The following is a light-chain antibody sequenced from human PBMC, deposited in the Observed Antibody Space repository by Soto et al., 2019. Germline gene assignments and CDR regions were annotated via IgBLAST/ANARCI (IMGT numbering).Light chain of an antibody. Sequence: QSALTQPPSASGSPGQSVAISCTGTSNDVGGHTSVSWYQQYPGKAPTLMIYEVNKRPSGVPDRFSGSKSGNTASLTVSGLQTGDEADYFCSSYAGSNNLVFGGGTKVTVL. V-gene: IGLV2-8*01. CDR1: SNDVGGHTS. J-gene: IGLJ2*01. CDR2: EVN. CDR3: SSYAGSNNLV.